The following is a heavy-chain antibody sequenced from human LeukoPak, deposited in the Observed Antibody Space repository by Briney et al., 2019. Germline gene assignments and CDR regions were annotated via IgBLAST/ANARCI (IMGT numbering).Heavy chain of an antibody. CDR1: GFTFSGNW. CDR2: INPDGSQI. CDR3: AKLLGTSTTYDS. Sequence: TGGSLRLSCEASGFTFSGNWMSWVHQAPGKGLEWVASINPDGSQILYVDSVRGRFTISRDNTKSSLYLQMNSLGAEDTALYYSAKLLGTSTTYDSWGQGARVTVSS. V-gene: IGHV3-7*01. D-gene: IGHD2/OR15-2a*01. J-gene: IGHJ4*02.